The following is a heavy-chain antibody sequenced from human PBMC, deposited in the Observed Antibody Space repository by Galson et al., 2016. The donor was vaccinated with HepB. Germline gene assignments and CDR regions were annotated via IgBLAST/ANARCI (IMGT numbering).Heavy chain of an antibody. CDR1: GYTLTELS. CDR3: VTSIGRFGERSFDS. Sequence: SVKVSCQVSGYTLTELSMHWVRQAPGKGLEWMGGFDPEDGETIYAQKFQGRVTMTEDTSTETAYMELSSLRSEDTAVYYCVTSIGRFGERSFDSWGQGTLVTVSS. CDR2: FDPEDGET. D-gene: IGHD3-10*01. J-gene: IGHJ4*02. V-gene: IGHV1-24*01.